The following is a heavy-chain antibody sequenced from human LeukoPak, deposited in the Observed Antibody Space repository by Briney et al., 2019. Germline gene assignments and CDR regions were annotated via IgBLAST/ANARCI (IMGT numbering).Heavy chain of an antibody. D-gene: IGHD1-26*01. CDR3: ARGGGSFDY. Sequence: SETLSLTCTVSGGSISSYYWSWIRQPPGKGLEWIGYIYYSGSTNYNPSLKSRVTVSVDTSKNQFSLKLSSVTAADTAVYYCARGGGSFDYWGQGTLVTVSS. CDR1: GGSISSYY. V-gene: IGHV4-59*01. J-gene: IGHJ4*02. CDR2: IYYSGST.